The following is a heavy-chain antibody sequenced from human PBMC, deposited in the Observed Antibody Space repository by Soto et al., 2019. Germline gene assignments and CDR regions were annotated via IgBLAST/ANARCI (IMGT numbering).Heavy chain of an antibody. CDR3: ARAVAGLIAAAFFDY. J-gene: IGHJ4*02. V-gene: IGHV3-48*02. CDR1: GFTFSSYS. Sequence: PRLSCAASGFTFSSYSMNWVRQAPGKGLEWVSYISSSSSTIYYADSVKGRFTISRDNAKNSLYLQMNSLRDEDTAVYYCARAVAGLIAAAFFDYWGQGTLVTVSS. CDR2: ISSSSSTI. D-gene: IGHD6-13*01.